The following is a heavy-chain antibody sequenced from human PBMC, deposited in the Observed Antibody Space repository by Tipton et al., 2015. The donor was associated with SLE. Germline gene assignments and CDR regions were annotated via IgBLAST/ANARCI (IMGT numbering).Heavy chain of an antibody. V-gene: IGHV4-34*01. D-gene: IGHD3-3*01. Sequence: TLSLTCAVYGGSFSGYYWSWIRQPPGKGLEWIGEINHSGSTNYNPSLKSRVTISVDTSKNQFSLKLSSVTAADTAVYYCARHGHVLRFLEWFPDAFDIWGQGTMVTVSS. CDR2: INHSGST. J-gene: IGHJ3*02. CDR3: ARHGHVLRFLEWFPDAFDI. CDR1: GGSFSGYY.